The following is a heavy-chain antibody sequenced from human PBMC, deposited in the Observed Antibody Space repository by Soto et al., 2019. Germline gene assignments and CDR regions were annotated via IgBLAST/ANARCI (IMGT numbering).Heavy chain of an antibody. V-gene: IGHV3-30*18. Sequence: QVQLVESGGGVVQPGRSLRLSCAASGFTFSNYAMHWVRQAPGKGLEWVALTSYDGNNEYYTDSVKGRFTISRDNSKKTLLLQMNSPRPEDTAVYYCAKDKGVFNWATSYFDYWGQGALVTVSS. J-gene: IGHJ4*02. D-gene: IGHD1-1*01. CDR1: GFTFSNYA. CDR3: AKDKGVFNWATSYFDY. CDR2: TSYDGNNE.